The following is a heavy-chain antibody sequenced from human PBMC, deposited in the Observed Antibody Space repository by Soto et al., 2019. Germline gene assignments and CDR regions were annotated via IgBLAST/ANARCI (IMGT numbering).Heavy chain of an antibody. CDR3: TPDLGVVTHLDY. Sequence: PGGSLRLSCAASGFTFSNAWMNWVRQAPGKGLEWVGRIKSKTDGGTTDDAAPVKGRFTISRDDSKNTLYLQMNSLKTEDTAVYYCTPDLGVVTHLDYWGQGTPVSVS. CDR2: IKSKTDGGTT. V-gene: IGHV3-15*07. J-gene: IGHJ4*02. D-gene: IGHD3-16*01. CDR1: GFTFSNAW.